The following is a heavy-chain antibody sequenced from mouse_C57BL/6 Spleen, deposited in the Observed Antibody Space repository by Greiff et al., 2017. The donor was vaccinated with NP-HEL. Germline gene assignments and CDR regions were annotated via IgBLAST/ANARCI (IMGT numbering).Heavy chain of an antibody. J-gene: IGHJ4*01. V-gene: IGHV1-82*01. CDR2: IYPGDGDT. CDR3: ARLATRPENYAMDY. CDR1: GYAFSSSW. Sequence: QVQLQQSGPELVKPGASVKISCKASGYAFSSSWMNWVKQRPGKGLEWIGRIYPGDGDTNYNGKFKGKATLTADKSSSTAYMQLSSLTSEDSAVYFCARLATRPENYAMDYWGQGTSVTVSS.